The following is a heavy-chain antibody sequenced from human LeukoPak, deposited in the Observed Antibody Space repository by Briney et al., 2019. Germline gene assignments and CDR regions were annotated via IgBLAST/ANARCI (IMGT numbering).Heavy chain of an antibody. CDR2: INPNSGGT. V-gene: IGHV1-2*02. J-gene: IGHJ4*02. CDR3: AREGPIVGASFDY. Sequence: ASVKVSCKASGYTFTGYYMHWVRQAPGQGLEWMGWINPNSGGTNYAQKFQGRVTMTRDTSISTAYMELSRLRSDDTAVYYCAREGPIVGASFDYWGQGTLVTVSS. D-gene: IGHD1-26*01. CDR1: GYTFTGYY.